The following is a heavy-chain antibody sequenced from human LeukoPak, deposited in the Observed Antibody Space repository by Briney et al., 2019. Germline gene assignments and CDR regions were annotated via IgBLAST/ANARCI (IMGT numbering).Heavy chain of an antibody. V-gene: IGHV4-59*01. Sequence: SETLSLTCTVSGGSISSYYWSWIRQPPGKGLEWIGYIYYSGSTNYNPSLKSRVTISVDTSKNQFSLKLNSVTAADTAVYYCARVSDNNRFDPWGQGTLVTVSS. CDR1: GGSISSYY. CDR3: ARVSDNNRFDP. J-gene: IGHJ5*02. CDR2: IYYSGST. D-gene: IGHD2-15*01.